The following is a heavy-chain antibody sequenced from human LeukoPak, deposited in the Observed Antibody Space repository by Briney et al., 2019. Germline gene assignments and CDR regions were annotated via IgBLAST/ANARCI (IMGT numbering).Heavy chain of an antibody. Sequence: GGSLRLSCAASGFTFDDYAMHWVRQAPGKGLEWVSGISWNSGSIGYADSVKGRFTISRDNAKNSLYLQMNSLRAEDTALYYCAKAGNYDILTGTPDYWGQGTLVTVSS. D-gene: IGHD3-9*01. J-gene: IGHJ4*02. CDR2: ISWNSGSI. CDR1: GFTFDDYA. CDR3: AKAGNYDILTGTPDY. V-gene: IGHV3-9*01.